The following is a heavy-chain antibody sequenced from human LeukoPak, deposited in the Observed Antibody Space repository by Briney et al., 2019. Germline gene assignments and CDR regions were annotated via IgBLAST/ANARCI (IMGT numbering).Heavy chain of an antibody. Sequence: PSETLSLTCAVYGGSFSGCYWSWIRQPPGKGLEWIGEINHSGSTNYNPSLKSRVTISVDTSKNQFSLKLSSVTAADTAVYYCARARSGYSYGYYYYYGMDVWGQGTTVTVSS. J-gene: IGHJ6*02. CDR2: INHSGST. D-gene: IGHD5-18*01. CDR1: GGSFSGCY. CDR3: ARARSGYSYGYYYYYGMDV. V-gene: IGHV4-34*01.